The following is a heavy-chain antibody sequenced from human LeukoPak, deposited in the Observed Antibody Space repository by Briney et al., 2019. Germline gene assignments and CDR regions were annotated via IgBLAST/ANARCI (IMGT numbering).Heavy chain of an antibody. V-gene: IGHV1-46*03. CDR2: INPSGGST. Sequence: GASVKVSCKAPGYTFTTYYIHWARQAPGQGLEWMGIINPSGGSTSYAQNFQGRVTMTRDTSTSTVYMELSSLRSEDTAVYYCARWGVGYYFDNWGQGTLVIVSS. D-gene: IGHD3-10*01. CDR1: GYTFTTYY. CDR3: ARWGVGYYFDN. J-gene: IGHJ4*02.